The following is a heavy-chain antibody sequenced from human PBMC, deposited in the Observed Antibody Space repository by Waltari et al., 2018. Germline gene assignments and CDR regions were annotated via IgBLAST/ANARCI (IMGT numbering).Heavy chain of an antibody. CDR3: AREGEVWTLTTFLDY. CDR2: INHSGST. CDR1: GVSLVGYY. V-gene: IGHV4-34*01. Sequence: QVQLQQWGARLVKPSETLSLTCAVNGVSLVGYYWSWLRQSPGKGLEWIGEINHSGSTNYNPSLESRITISIDASKKQFSLNLTSVTAADTAVYYCAREGEVWTLTTFLDYWGQGILVTVSS. J-gene: IGHJ4*02. D-gene: IGHD3-16*01.